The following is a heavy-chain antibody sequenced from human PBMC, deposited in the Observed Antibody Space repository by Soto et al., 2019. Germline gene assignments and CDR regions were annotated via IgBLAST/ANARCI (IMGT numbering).Heavy chain of an antibody. CDR3: ARVGGVAARTFDY. V-gene: IGHV4-59*01. J-gene: IGHJ4*02. CDR1: GGSINDFY. D-gene: IGHD6-6*01. Sequence: QVQLQESGPGLVKASETLSLTCTVSGGSINDFYWSWIRQPPGKGLEWIGYIYYTGSTDYNPSFKGRVTISVDTSKNQFPLKLRSVTAADTAVYYCARVGGVAARTFDYWGQGTLVTVSS. CDR2: IYYTGST.